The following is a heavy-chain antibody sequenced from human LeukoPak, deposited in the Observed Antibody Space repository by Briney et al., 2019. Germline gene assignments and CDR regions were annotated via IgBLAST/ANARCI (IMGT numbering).Heavy chain of an antibody. D-gene: IGHD5-24*01. CDR3: ARGYTPWYFDY. J-gene: IGHJ4*02. CDR2: IHSDGGST. Sequence: GGSLRLSCAASGFSFSNYWMHWVRQAPGTGLVWVSRIHSDGGSTYADSVKGRFTISRDNSKNTLYLQMNSLRAEDTAVYYCARGYTPWYFDYWGQGTLVTVSS. V-gene: IGHV3-74*01. CDR1: GFSFSNYW.